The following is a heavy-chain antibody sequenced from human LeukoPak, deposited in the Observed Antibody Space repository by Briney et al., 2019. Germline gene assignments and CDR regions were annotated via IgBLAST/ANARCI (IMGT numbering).Heavy chain of an antibody. CDR1: GYSISSGFH. D-gene: IGHD2-2*01. CDR3: ARHGGLGPRGVVPAASKQNYYYYMDV. J-gene: IGHJ6*03. CDR2: IYHSGNT. V-gene: IGHV4-38-2*02. Sequence: PSETLSLTCTVSGYSISSGFHWGWIRQPPGKGLEWIGSIYHSGNTYYSPSLMSRVTISVDTSKNQFSLKLSSVTAADTAVYYCARHGGLGPRGVVPAASKQNYYYYMDVWGKGTTVTVSS.